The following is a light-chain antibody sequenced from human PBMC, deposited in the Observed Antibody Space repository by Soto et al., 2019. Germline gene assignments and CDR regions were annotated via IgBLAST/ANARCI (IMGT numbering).Light chain of an antibody. CDR3: ATCYDSLHDHA. V-gene: IGLV1-44*01. CDR1: NSNIGSNK. J-gene: IGLJ1*01. CDR2: TSN. Sequence: QSVLTQPPSASGTPGQRVTISCSGSNSNIGSNKVNWYQQLPGTAPKLLIYTSNQRPSGVPDRFSGSKSGTSASLAISGPQSDDEADYHGATCYDSLHDHACGNETKV.